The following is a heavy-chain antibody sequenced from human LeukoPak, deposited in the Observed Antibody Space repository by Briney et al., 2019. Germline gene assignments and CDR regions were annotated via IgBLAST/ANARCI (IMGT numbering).Heavy chain of an antibody. V-gene: IGHV4-34*01. D-gene: IGHD3-22*01. CDR3: ARDYYDSSGYPYNWFDP. CDR1: GGSFSGYY. J-gene: IGHJ5*02. Sequence: PSETLSLTCAVYGGSFSGYYWSWIRQPPGKGLEWIGEINHSGSTNYNPSLKSRVTISVDTSKNQFSLKLSSVTAADTAVYYCARDYYDSSGYPYNWFDPWGQGTLVTVSS. CDR2: INHSGST.